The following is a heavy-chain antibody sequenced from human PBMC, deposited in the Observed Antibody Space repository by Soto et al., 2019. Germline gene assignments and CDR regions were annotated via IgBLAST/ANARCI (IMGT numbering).Heavy chain of an antibody. V-gene: IGHV1-46*01. J-gene: IGHJ4*02. CDR1: GYTFSSNY. D-gene: IGHD3-16*01. CDR3: ASLEITGY. CDR2: INTSGGST. Sequence: ASVKVSCKASGYTFSSNYMVWVRQAPGQGLEWMGIINTSGGSTDYAQKFQGRLTMTRDTSTNTVYMELSSLRSEDTAVYYCASLEITGYWGQGTQVTVSS.